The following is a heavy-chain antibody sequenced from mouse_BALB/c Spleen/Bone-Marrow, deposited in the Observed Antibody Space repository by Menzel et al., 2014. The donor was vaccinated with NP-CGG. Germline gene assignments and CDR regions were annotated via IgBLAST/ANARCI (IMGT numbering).Heavy chain of an antibody. J-gene: IGHJ3*01. D-gene: IGHD4-1*01. V-gene: IGHV3-8*02. CDR1: GDSITSGY. Sequence: EVKLVESGPSLVKPSQTLSLPCSVTGDSITSGYWSWIRKVPGNKLEYMGYISNSGSTYYNPSLKSRISITRDTSKNQYYLQLNSVTTEDTATYYCASWGFAYWGQGTLVTVSA. CDR2: ISNSGST. CDR3: ASWGFAY.